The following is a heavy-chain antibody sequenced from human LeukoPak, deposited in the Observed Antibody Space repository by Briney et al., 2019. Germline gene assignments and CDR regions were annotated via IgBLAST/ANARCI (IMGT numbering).Heavy chain of an antibody. J-gene: IGHJ4*02. CDR2: IRGTGTTT. CDR3: AKVSWLGTLPSYHFDS. V-gene: IGHV3-23*01. CDR1: GFTFSDHA. Sequence: GGSLRLSCAASGFTFSDHAMSWVRQAPGKGLEWVSAIRGTGTTTFYAASGKGRFTISRDNSKNTADLQMNSLRAEDTAVYYCAKVSWLGTLPSYHFDSWGQGTQVTVSS. D-gene: IGHD6-19*01.